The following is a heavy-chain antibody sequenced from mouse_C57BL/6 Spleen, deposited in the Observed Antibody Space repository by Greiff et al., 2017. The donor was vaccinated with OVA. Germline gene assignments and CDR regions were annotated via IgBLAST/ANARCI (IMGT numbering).Heavy chain of an antibody. D-gene: IGHD2-4*01. CDR3: ARWGLRRGDAMDY. J-gene: IGHJ4*01. CDR2: IWSGGST. V-gene: IGHV2-2*01. Sequence: VQRVESGPGLVQPSQSLSITCTVSGFSLTSYGVHWVRQSPGKGLEWLGVIWSGGSTDYNAAFISRLSISKDNSKSQVFFKMNSLQADDTAIYYCARWGLRRGDAMDYWGQGTSVTVSS. CDR1: GFSLTSYG.